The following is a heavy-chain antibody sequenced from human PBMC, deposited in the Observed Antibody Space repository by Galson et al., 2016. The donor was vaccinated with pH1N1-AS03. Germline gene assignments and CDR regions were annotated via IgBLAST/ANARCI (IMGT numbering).Heavy chain of an antibody. CDR3: ARGYNVWTAFDY. J-gene: IGHJ4*02. D-gene: IGHD3/OR15-3a*01. V-gene: IGHV1-2*02. CDR1: GDTVTDYY. CDR2: INPKSGGT. Sequence: KVSCKASGDTVTDYYIHWVRQAPGQGLEWMGWINPKSGGTKFDQKFQGRVTMTRDTTINTLYMELSSLRSDDTAIYFCARGYNVWTAFDYWGQGTLVTVSS.